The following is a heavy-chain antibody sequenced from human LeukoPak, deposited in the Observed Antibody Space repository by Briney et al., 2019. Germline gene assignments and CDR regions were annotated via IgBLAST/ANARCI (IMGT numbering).Heavy chain of an antibody. CDR1: GYTFSDYY. V-gene: IGHV1-2*02. D-gene: IGHD6-19*01. J-gene: IGHJ4*02. CDR3: SRGAPTIAMTGTGLDY. Sequence: ASVKVSCKASGYTFSDYYMHWVRQAPGQGLEWMGWVNPNSGGTNYAQKFQGRFTMTRDTSINTAYMEVCRLRSDDTAVYYCSRGAPTIAMTGTGLDYWGQGTLVAVSS. CDR2: VNPNSGGT.